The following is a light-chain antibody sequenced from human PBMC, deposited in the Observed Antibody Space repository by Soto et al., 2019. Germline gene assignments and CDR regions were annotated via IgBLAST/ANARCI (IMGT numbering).Light chain of an antibody. J-gene: IGLJ2*01. V-gene: IGLV2-14*01. Sequence: QSALTQPASVSGSPGQSITISCTGTSSDVGGYNYVSWYQQHPGKAPKLMIYDVSNRPSGVSNRFSGSKSGNTASLTISGLQAEDEADYYCCSYTSSSTGVVFGGGTKLTVL. CDR2: DVS. CDR1: SSDVGGYNY. CDR3: CSYTSSSTGVV.